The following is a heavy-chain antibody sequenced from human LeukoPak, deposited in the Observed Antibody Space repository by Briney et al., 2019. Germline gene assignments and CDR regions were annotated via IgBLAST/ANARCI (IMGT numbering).Heavy chain of an antibody. Sequence: PSETLSLTCTVSGVSISAYYWSWIRQPAGNGLEWIGRIYPGESIYATENTYYNPSLKSRVSMSGDTSKNQVSLKLRSVTAADTAVYYCARDRFPIAARQYNWFDPWGQGTLVTVSS. V-gene: IGHV4-4*07. J-gene: IGHJ5*02. CDR2: IYPGESIYATENT. CDR1: GVSISAYY. CDR3: ARDRFPIAARQYNWFDP. D-gene: IGHD6-6*01.